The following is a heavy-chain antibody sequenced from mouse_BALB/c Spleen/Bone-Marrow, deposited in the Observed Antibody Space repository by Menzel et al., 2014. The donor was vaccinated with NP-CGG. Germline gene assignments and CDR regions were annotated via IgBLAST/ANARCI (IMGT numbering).Heavy chain of an antibody. J-gene: IGHJ4*01. D-gene: IGHD1-1*01. Sequence: DVKLVESGGGLVQPGGSLKLSCAASGFTFXSYTMSWVRQTPEKRLEWVAYISNGGGSTYYPDTVKGRFTISRDNAKNTLYLQMSSLKSEDTAVYYCARHGHYGSRAMDYWGQGTSVTVSS. CDR3: ARHGHYGSRAMDY. CDR1: GFTFXSYT. V-gene: IGHV5-12-2*01. CDR2: ISNGGGST.